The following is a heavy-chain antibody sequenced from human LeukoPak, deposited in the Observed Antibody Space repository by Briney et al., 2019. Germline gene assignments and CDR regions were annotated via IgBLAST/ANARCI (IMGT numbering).Heavy chain of an antibody. V-gene: IGHV1-18*01. CDR2: ISAYNGNT. J-gene: IGHJ4*02. CDR1: GYTFTSYG. D-gene: IGHD6-13*01. Sequence: VASVKVSCKASGYTFTSYGITWVREAPGQELEWIGWISAYNGNTKYAQNLQGRVTMTTDTSTSTAYMELRSLRSDDTAVYYCTRDLPYSSSWESIDYWGQGTLVTVSS. CDR3: TRDLPYSSSWESIDY.